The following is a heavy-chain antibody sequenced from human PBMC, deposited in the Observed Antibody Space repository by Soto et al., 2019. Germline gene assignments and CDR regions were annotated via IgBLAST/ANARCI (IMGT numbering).Heavy chain of an antibody. CDR1: GGSMSSHY. CDR3: ARADPAASVGY. J-gene: IGHJ4*02. V-gene: IGHV4-59*11. D-gene: IGHD2-2*01. CDR2: ISYSGST. Sequence: AETLSLTCTVSGGSMSSHYWTWLRQSPGKGLEWIGYISYSGSTYYNPSLKSRVSISADTSKNQFSLRMNSMIAADTAVYYCARADPAASVGYWGQGTLVTVSS.